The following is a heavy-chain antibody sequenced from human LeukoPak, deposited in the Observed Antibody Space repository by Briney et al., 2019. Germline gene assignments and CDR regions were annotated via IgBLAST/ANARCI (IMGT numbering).Heavy chain of an antibody. Sequence: SEALSLTCTVSGGSISGYYWSWSRQPPGKGLEWIGYIYYSGNTNYNPSLKSRVTISVDTSKNQFSLKLSSVTAADTAVYYCAREILTGSYGMDVWGQGTTVTVSS. J-gene: IGHJ6*02. CDR3: AREILTGSYGMDV. D-gene: IGHD3-9*01. CDR2: IYYSGNT. V-gene: IGHV4-59*01. CDR1: GGSISGYY.